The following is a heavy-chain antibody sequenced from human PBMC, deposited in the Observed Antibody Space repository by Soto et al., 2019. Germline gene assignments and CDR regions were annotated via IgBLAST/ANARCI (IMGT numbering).Heavy chain of an antibody. J-gene: IGHJ4*02. Sequence: GESLKISCKGSGYSFTTQWIGWVRQMPGKGLEWMGIIFPGDSDTRYSPSFQGQVTISADKSISTAYLQWSSLKASDTAMYYCARPGLMGATGRPHYFDYWGQGTLVTVSS. CDR3: ARPGLMGATGRPHYFDY. D-gene: IGHD1-26*01. CDR1: GYSFTTQW. CDR2: IFPGDSDT. V-gene: IGHV5-51*01.